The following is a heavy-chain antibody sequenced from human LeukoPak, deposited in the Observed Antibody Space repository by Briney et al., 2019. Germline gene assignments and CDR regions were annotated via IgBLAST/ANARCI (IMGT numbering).Heavy chain of an antibody. CDR1: GFTFSSSA. CDR3: AKLSRSYCSSTRCSKYFDY. D-gene: IGHD2-2*01. CDR2: ISIDVDKT. V-gene: IGHV3-23*01. J-gene: IGHJ4*02. Sequence: PGGSLRLSCEASGFTFSSSAMTWVRQAPGKGLEWVSSISIDVDKTYYADSVKGRVTISRDNSKTTLYLQMNSLRAEDTAVYYCAKLSRSYCSSTRCSKYFDYWSQGTPVTVSS.